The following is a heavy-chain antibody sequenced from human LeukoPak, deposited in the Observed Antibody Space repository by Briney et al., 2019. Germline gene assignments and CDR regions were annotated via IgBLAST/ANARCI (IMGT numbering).Heavy chain of an antibody. CDR3: ARGSVTTYYFYGMDV. CDR1: GFTFSSYE. J-gene: IGHJ6*04. Sequence: GGSLRLSCAASGFTFSSYEMNWVRQAPGKGLEWVSYISSSGSTIYYADSVKGRFTISRDNAKNSLYLQMNSLRAEDTAVYYCARGSVTTYYFYGMDVWGKGTTVTVSS. V-gene: IGHV3-48*03. CDR2: ISSSGSTI. D-gene: IGHD4-17*01.